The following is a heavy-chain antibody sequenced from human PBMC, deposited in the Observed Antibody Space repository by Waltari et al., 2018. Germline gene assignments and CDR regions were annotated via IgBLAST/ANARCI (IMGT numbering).Heavy chain of an antibody. V-gene: IGHV4-4*07. Sequence: QVQLQESGPRLVKPSETLSLTCTVSGGSISSYYWTWIRQPAGKGLEGVGRIYTSGYTRYNPSLKSRVTISLDKSKNQFSLNLSSVTAADTAVYYCARGETVEPGLFDYWGQGILVTVSS. CDR3: ARGETVEPGLFDY. D-gene: IGHD4-17*01. J-gene: IGHJ4*02. CDR1: GGSISSYY. CDR2: IYTSGYT.